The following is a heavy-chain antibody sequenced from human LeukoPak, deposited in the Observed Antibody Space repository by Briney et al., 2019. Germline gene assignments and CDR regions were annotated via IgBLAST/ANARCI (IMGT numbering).Heavy chain of an antibody. CDR2: IYYSGST. J-gene: IGHJ4*02. CDR3: ARDGSGYSYGYFDY. Sequence: TSETLSLTCTVSGGSISSSSYYWGWIRQPPGKGLEWIGSIYYSGSTYYNPSLKSRVTISVDTSKNQFSLKLTSVTAADTAVYYCARDGSGYSYGYFDYWGQGTLVTVSS. D-gene: IGHD5-18*01. V-gene: IGHV4-39*07. CDR1: GGSISSSSYY.